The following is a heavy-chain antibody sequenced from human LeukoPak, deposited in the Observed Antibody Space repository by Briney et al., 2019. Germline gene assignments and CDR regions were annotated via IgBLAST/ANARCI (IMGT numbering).Heavy chain of an antibody. V-gene: IGHV4-34*01. CDR1: GGSFSGYY. CDR3: ASSMKAFDI. Sequence: SETLSLTCAVYGGSFSGYYWSWIRQPPGKGLEWIGEINHSGSTNYNPSLKSRVTISVDTSKNQFSLKLSSVTAADTAVYYCASSMKAFDIWGQGTMVTASS. D-gene: IGHD2-2*01. CDR2: INHSGST. J-gene: IGHJ3*02.